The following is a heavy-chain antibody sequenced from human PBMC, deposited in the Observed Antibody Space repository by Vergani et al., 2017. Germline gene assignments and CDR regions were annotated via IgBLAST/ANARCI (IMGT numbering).Heavy chain of an antibody. J-gene: IGHJ3*02. CDR3: ARGPKRGYCSSTSCYTPIGAFDI. CDR1: GGSISSYY. Sequence: QLQESDSRLVNPSQTLSLTCTVSGGSISSYYWSWIRQPPGKGLEWIGEINHSGSTNYNPSLKSRVTISVDTSKNQFSLKLSSVTAADTAVYYCARGPKRGYCSSTSCYTPIGAFDIWGQGTMVTVSS. V-gene: IGHV4-34*01. CDR2: INHSGST. D-gene: IGHD2-2*02.